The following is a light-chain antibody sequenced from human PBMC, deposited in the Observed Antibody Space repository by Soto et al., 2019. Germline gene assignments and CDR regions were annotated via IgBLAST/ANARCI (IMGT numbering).Light chain of an antibody. CDR1: QPVSRW. Sequence: EIQTTQSPSTLSASVGDRVTITCQASQPVSRWLAGYQQKPGKAPQLLIEKASTLESGVPSRFSGSGSGTDFTLTINSLQPEDYATYYCQQFHSFPITFGQGTRLEIK. J-gene: IGKJ5*01. V-gene: IGKV1-5*03. CDR3: QQFHSFPIT. CDR2: KAS.